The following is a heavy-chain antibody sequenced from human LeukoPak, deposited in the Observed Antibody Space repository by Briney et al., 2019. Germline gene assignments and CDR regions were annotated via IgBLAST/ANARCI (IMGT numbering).Heavy chain of an antibody. J-gene: IGHJ4*02. CDR1: GGSISSSNYY. V-gene: IGHV4-39*07. CDR2: IYYSGST. D-gene: IGHD5-18*01. CDR3: ARLAGRGYSYGLTDY. Sequence: SETLSLTCTVSGGSISSSNYYWGWIRQPPGKGLEWIGSIYYSGSTNYNPSLKSRVTISVDTSKNQFSLKLSSVTAADTAVYYCARLAGRGYSYGLTDYWGQGTLVTVSS.